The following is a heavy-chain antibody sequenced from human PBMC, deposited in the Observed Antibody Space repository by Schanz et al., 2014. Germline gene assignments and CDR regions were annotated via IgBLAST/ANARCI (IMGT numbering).Heavy chain of an antibody. CDR2: IRYDGRNK. D-gene: IGHD3-10*01. CDR3: ARGIITMVRGGDVGAFDI. V-gene: IGHV3-33*01. CDR1: GFTFLSYD. J-gene: IGHJ3*02. Sequence: QAQLVESGGGVVPPGRSLRLSCVASGFTFLSYDIHWVRPAPGTGLEWVAVIRYDGRNKNFVESVKGRFTISRDNSNKTVYLQMNTLRAEDTAVYYCARGIITMVRGGDVGAFDIWGQGTMVTVSS.